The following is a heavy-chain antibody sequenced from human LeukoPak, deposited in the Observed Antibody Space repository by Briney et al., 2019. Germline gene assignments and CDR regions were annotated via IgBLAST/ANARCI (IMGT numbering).Heavy chain of an antibody. D-gene: IGHD6-13*01. V-gene: IGHV3-53*01. Sequence: SGGSLRLSCAASGFTVSSNYMSWVRQAPGKGLEWVSVIYSGGSTYYADSVKGRFTISRDNSKNTLYLQMNSLRAEDTAVYYCARDGVMAAAGFDYWGQGTLVTVSS. CDR3: ARDGVMAAAGFDY. CDR1: GFTVSSNY. CDR2: IYSGGST. J-gene: IGHJ4*02.